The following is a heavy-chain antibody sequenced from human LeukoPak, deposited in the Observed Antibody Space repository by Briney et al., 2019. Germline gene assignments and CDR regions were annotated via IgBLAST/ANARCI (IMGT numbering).Heavy chain of an antibody. CDR2: INHSGST. D-gene: IGHD3-10*01. V-gene: IGHV4-34*01. J-gene: IGHJ6*04. CDR3: ASLVRGVQYYYGMDV. Sequence: SETLSLTCAVYGGSFSGYYWSWIRQPPGKGLEWIGEINHSGSTNCNPSLKSRVTISVDTSKNQFSLKLSSVTAADTAVYYCASLVRGVQYYYGMDVWGKGTTVTVSS. CDR1: GGSFSGYY.